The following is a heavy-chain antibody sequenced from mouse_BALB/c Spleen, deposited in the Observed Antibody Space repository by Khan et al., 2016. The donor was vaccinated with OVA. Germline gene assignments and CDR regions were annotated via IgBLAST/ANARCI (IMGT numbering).Heavy chain of an antibody. CDR3: ASHLTGAFAY. V-gene: IGHV5-6*01. CDR1: GFTFSTYG. Sequence: EVELVESGGDLVKPGGSLRLSCAASGFTFSTYGMSWVRQFPDKRLEWVATINSDGYYTYYPDTVKGRFTISRKNAENPLYLQMSSLKSEDTAIYYCASHLTGAFAYWGQGTLVTVSA. CDR2: INSDGYYT. D-gene: IGHD4-1*01. J-gene: IGHJ3*01.